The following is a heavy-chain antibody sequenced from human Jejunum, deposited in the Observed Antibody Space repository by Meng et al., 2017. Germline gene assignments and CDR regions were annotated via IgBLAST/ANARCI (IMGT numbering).Heavy chain of an antibody. CDR2: IWYDGSKT. D-gene: IGHD3-10*01. Sequence: HLVGSGGGVVQPWMSLRRSCAASGFTFRNYGMHWVRQAPGKGLEWVAVIWYDGSKTYYADSVKGRFSISRDNSKNTLYLQMNSLRAEDTAVYYCARYRSGSSDYWGPGTLVTVSS. J-gene: IGHJ4*02. V-gene: IGHV3-33*01. CDR3: ARYRSGSSDY. CDR1: GFTFRNYG.